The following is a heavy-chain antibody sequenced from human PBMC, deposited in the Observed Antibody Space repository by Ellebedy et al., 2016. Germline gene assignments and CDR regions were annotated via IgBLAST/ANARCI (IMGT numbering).Heavy chain of an antibody. V-gene: IGHV1-69*13. D-gene: IGHD1-1*01. CDR1: GGTFSSYA. CDR3: ARDWGFRTGAVSVHGMDV. CDR2: IIPIFGTA. Sequence: SVKVSCKASGGTFSSYAISWVRQAPGQGLEWMGGIIPIFGTANYAQKFQGRVTITADESTSTAYMELSSLRSEDTAVYYCARDWGFRTGAVSVHGMDVWGQGTTVTVSS. J-gene: IGHJ6*01.